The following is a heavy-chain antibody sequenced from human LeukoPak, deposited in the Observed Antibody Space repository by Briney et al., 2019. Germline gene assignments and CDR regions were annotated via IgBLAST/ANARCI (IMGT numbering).Heavy chain of an antibody. CDR2: IYHSGSI. Sequence: SETLSLTCTVSGYSISSGYYWGWIRQPPGKGLEWIGSIYHSGSIKYNSSLKSRVTISVDTSKNQFSLKLNSVTAADTAVYYCARGRTNYGGIDYWGQGTLVTVSS. CDR3: ARGRTNYGGIDY. CDR1: GYSISSGYY. J-gene: IGHJ4*02. V-gene: IGHV4-38-2*02. D-gene: IGHD1-7*01.